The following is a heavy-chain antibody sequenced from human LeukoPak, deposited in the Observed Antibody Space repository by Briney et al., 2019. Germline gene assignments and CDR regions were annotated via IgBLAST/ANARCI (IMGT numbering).Heavy chain of an antibody. CDR2: ISSNGGST. D-gene: IGHD5-24*01. CDR1: GFTFSSYA. V-gene: IGHV3-64*01. CDR3: ARDPAPPRRWLLFPVTPGAIDI. J-gene: IGHJ3*02. Sequence: GGSLRLSCAASGFTFSSYAMHWVRQAPGKGLEYVSAISSNGGSTYYANSVKGRFTISRDNSKNTLYLQMGSLRAEDMAVYYCARDPAPPRRWLLFPVTPGAIDIWGQGTMVTVSS.